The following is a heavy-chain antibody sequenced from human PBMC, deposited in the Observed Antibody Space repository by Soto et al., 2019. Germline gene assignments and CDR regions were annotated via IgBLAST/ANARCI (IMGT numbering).Heavy chain of an antibody. CDR2: ISNDGGNK. CDR3: AKVTLKYYDFWSGYYPSGNYGMDV. Sequence: PGGSLRLSCAASGFTFSSYGMHWVRQAPGKGLEWVAVISNDGGNKYYGNSVKGRFSISRDNSKNTLFLQMNSLRAEDTAVYYCAKVTLKYYDFWSGYYPSGNYGMDVWGQGTTVTVSS. V-gene: IGHV3-30*18. CDR1: GFTFSSYG. J-gene: IGHJ6*02. D-gene: IGHD3-3*01.